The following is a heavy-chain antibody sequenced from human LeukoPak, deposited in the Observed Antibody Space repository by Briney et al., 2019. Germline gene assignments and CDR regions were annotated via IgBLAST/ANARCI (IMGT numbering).Heavy chain of an antibody. CDR3: ASAYSPYCSGTSCSKSFDY. D-gene: IGHD2-2*01. CDR1: GDSITTYY. J-gene: IGHJ4*02. V-gene: IGHV4-34*01. CDR2: INHSGST. Sequence: SETLSLTCTVSGDSITTYYWSWIRQPPGKGLEWIGEINHSGSTNYNPSLKSRVTISVDTSKNQFSLKLSSVTAADTAVYYCASAYSPYCSGTSCSKSFDYWGQGTLVTVSS.